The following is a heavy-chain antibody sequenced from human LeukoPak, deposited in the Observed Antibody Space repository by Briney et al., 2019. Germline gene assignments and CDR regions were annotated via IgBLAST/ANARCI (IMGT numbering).Heavy chain of an antibody. V-gene: IGHV4-39*01. CDR2: IYYSGST. J-gene: IGHJ4*02. D-gene: IGHD6-6*01. Sequence: SETLSLTCTVSGGSISSSSYYWGWIRQPPGKGLEWIGSIYYSGSTYYNPSLKSRVTISVDTPKNQFSLKLSSVTAADTAVYYCARLEYSSPDYWGQGTLVTVSS. CDR1: GGSISSSSYY. CDR3: ARLEYSSPDY.